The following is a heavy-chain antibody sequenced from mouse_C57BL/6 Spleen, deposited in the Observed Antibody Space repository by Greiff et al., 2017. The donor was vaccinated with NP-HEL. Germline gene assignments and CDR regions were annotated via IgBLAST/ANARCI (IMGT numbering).Heavy chain of an antibody. CDR2: IDPSDSYT. Sequence: QVQLKQPGAELVMPGASVKLSCKASGYTFTSYWMHWVKQRPGQGLEWIGEIDPSDSYTNYNQKFKGKSTLTVDKSSSTAYMQLSSLTSEDSAVYYCARKAGYYGSSYVDYAMDYWGQGTSVTVSS. V-gene: IGHV1-69*01. CDR1: GYTFTSYW. J-gene: IGHJ4*01. CDR3: ARKAGYYGSSYVDYAMDY. D-gene: IGHD1-1*01.